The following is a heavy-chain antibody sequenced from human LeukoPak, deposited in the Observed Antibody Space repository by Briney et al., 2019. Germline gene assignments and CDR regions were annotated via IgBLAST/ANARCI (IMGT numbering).Heavy chain of an antibody. CDR1: GFTFSDYY. Sequence: GGSLRLSCVASGFTFSDYYMGWMRQAPGKGLQWISYISSSGSTIYYADSVKGRFTISRDNAKNSLYLQMNSLRAEDTAVYYCAREGGRNYDFWSGPVGFDYWGQGTLVTVSS. CDR3: AREGGRNYDFWSGPVGFDY. V-gene: IGHV3-11*04. CDR2: ISSSGSTI. D-gene: IGHD3-3*01. J-gene: IGHJ4*02.